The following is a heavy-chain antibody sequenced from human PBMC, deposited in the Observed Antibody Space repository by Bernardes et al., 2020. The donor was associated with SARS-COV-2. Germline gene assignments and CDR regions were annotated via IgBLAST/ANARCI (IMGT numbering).Heavy chain of an antibody. Sequence: GGSLRLSCVVSGFSMTETWMHWVRQAPGKGPEWVGRVKRTSEGATTDYADPVKGRFFISKNDSESTMYLEMNSLKTEDTAMYFCTPLSQPVNYWGQGTLVTVSS. CDR3: TPLSQPVNY. J-gene: IGHJ4*02. D-gene: IGHD3-16*01. V-gene: IGHV3-15*01. CDR2: VKRTSEGATT. CDR1: GFSMTETW.